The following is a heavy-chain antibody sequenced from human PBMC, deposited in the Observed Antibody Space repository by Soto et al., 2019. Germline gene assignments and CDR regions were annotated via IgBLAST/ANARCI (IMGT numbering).Heavy chain of an antibody. D-gene: IGHD3-10*01. CDR2: IYPGDSDT. Sequence: PGESLKISRKGSGYSFTSYWIGWVRQMPGKGLEWMGIIYPGDSDTRYSPSFQGQVTISADKSISTAYLQWSSLKASDTAMYYCARSSMVRGVVVFDYYGMDVWGQGTTVTVS. CDR3: ARSSMVRGVVVFDYYGMDV. CDR1: GYSFTSYW. J-gene: IGHJ6*02. V-gene: IGHV5-51*01.